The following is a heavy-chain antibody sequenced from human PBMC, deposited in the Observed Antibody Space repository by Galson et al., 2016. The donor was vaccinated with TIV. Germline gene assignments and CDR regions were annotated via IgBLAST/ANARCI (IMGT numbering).Heavy chain of an antibody. CDR2: INPSGGGT. J-gene: IGHJ6*02. D-gene: IGHD5-18*01. Sequence: SVKVSCKASGYTFTSYYLYWVRQAPGQGLEWMGLINPSGGGTTYAQKFEGRVTMTRDTSTSTVYMELSSLRSEDTAVYYCAKCRNTAMDTYYYYDGLDVWGQGTTVTVSS. CDR3: AKCRNTAMDTYYYYDGLDV. CDR1: GYTFTSYY. V-gene: IGHV1-46*01.